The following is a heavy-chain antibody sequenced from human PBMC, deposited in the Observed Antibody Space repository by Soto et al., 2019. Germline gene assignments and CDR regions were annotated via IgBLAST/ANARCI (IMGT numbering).Heavy chain of an antibody. Sequence: SGSLYLTCTVSGGTVSSGSYYWSWIRQPPGKGLEWIGYIYYSGSTNYNPSLKSRVTISVDTSKNQFSLKLSSVTAADTAVYYCVRAPKGPRGWLHPCFDFWGQGTLVTVSS. J-gene: IGHJ4*02. V-gene: IGHV4-61*01. CDR2: IYYSGST. CDR3: VRAPKGPRGWLHPCFDF. D-gene: IGHD3-22*01. CDR1: GGTVSSGSYY.